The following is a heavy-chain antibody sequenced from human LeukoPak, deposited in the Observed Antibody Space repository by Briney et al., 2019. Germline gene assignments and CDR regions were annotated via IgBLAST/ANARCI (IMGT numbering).Heavy chain of an antibody. CDR3: ARSWGETTVTTFDY. J-gene: IGHJ4*02. CDR1: GGSFSGYY. Sequence: PSETLSLTCAVYGGSFSGYYWSWLRQPPGKGLEWIGEINHSGSTNYNPSLKSRVTISVDTSKNQFSLKLSSVTAADTAVYYCARSWGETTVTTFDYWGQGTLVTVSS. CDR2: INHSGST. D-gene: IGHD4-17*01. V-gene: IGHV4-34*01.